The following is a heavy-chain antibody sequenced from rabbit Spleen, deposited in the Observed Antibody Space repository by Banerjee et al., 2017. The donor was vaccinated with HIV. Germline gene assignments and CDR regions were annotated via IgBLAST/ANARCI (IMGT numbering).Heavy chain of an antibody. CDR1: GFTLSNYW. D-gene: IGHD6-1*01. CDR2: IYTGSSGST. J-gene: IGHJ4*01. V-gene: IGHV1S45*01. Sequence: QEQLEESGGDLVKPEGSLTLTCTASGFTLSNYWMCWVRQAPGKGLEWIACIYTGSSGSTWYASWAKGRFTISKTSSTTVTLQMTSLTAADTATYFCARGANGIGYAINLWGQGTLVTVS. CDR3: ARGANGIGYAINL.